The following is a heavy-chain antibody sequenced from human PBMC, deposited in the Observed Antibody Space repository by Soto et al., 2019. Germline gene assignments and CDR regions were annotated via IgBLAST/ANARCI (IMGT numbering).Heavy chain of an antibody. J-gene: IGHJ4*02. CDR1: GDSVSSNDAA. CDR3: ARSNLGFIDY. D-gene: IGHD1-26*01. CDR2: TYYRSKWYY. V-gene: IGHV6-1*01. Sequence: PSQTLSLTCVISGDSVSSNDAAWNWIRQSPSRGLEWLGRTYYRSKWYYGYTASVKSRISINPDTSKNQFSLQLKSVTPEDTAVYYCARSNLGFIDYWGQGTLVTVSS.